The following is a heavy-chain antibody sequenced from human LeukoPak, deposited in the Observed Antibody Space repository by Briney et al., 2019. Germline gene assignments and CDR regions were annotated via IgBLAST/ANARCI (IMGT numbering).Heavy chain of an antibody. CDR2: IYYSGST. D-gene: IGHD3-10*01. V-gene: IGHV4-39*02. Sequence: SETLSLTCTVSGGSISSSSYYWGWIRQPPGEGLEWIGSIYYSGSTYYNPSLKSRVTISVDTSKNHFSLKLSSVTAADTAVYYCARATYYYGSGSYYPVYYYYYMDVWGKGTTVTISS. CDR3: ARATYYYGSGSYYPVYYYYYMDV. CDR1: GGSISSSSYY. J-gene: IGHJ6*03.